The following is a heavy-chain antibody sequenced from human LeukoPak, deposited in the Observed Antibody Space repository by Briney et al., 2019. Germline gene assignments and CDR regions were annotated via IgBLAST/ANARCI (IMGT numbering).Heavy chain of an antibody. CDR3: ARGAVRGVITP. J-gene: IGHJ5*02. D-gene: IGHD3-10*01. V-gene: IGHV4-59*01. CDR2: IYYSGST. CDR1: GGSISSYY. Sequence: SETLSLTCTASGGSISSYYWSWIRQPPGKGLEWVGYIYYSGSTNYNPSLKSRVTISVDTSKNQFSLKLSSVTAADTAVYYCARGAVRGVITPWGQGTLVTVS.